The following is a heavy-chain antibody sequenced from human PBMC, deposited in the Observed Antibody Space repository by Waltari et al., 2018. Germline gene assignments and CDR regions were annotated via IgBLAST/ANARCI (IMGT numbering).Heavy chain of an antibody. CDR3: TGSGYDENWFDP. Sequence: VQLVESGGGLVQPGRSLRLSCTASGFTFGDYAMSWVRQAPGTGLEWVGFIRSKAYGGTTEYAASVKGRFTISRDDSKSIAYPQMNSLKTEDTAVYYCTGSGYDENWFDPWGQGTLVTVSS. V-gene: IGHV3-49*04. CDR2: IRSKAYGGTT. D-gene: IGHD5-12*01. CDR1: GFTFGDYA. J-gene: IGHJ5*02.